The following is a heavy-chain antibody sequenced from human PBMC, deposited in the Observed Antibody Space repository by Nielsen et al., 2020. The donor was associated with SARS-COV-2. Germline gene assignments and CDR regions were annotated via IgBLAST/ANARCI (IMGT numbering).Heavy chain of an antibody. V-gene: IGHV1-69*01. CDR2: IIPIFGTA. Sequence: WVRQAPGQGLEWMGGIIPIFGTANYAQKFQGRVTITADESTSTAYMELSSLRSEDTAVYYCARDRTPYYDYVWGSYRPGDFDYWGQGTLVTVSS. J-gene: IGHJ4*02. D-gene: IGHD3-16*02. CDR3: ARDRTPYYDYVWGSYRPGDFDY.